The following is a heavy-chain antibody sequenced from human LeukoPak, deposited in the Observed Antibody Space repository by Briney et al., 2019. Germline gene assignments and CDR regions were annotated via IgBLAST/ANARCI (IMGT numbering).Heavy chain of an antibody. CDR2: IYYSGST. CDR3: ARVRRGTMVRGVSGWFDP. CDR1: GGSMSSGGYY. D-gene: IGHD3-10*01. V-gene: IGHV4-30-4*08. J-gene: IGHJ5*02. Sequence: SETLSLTCTVSGGSMSSGGYYWSWIRQHPGKGLEWIGYIYYSGSTFYNPSLKSRITISVDTSKKRFSLKLSSVTAADTAVYYCARVRRGTMVRGVSGWFDPWGQGTLVTVSS.